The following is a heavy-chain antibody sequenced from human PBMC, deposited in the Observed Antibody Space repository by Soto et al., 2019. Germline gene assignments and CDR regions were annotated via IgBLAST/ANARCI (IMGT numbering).Heavy chain of an antibody. J-gene: IGHJ3*01. CDR3: ASRLSGYLF. CDR2: ISAYNGNT. Sequence: QVQLVQSGAEVKKPGASVKVSCKASGYTFSSYDITWVRQAPGQGLEWMGWISAYNGNTDYGQKLQGRVTMTTDPSTSTAYMELRSLRSDDTAVYYCASRLSGYLFWGQGTMVTVSS. CDR1: GYTFSSYD. D-gene: IGHD5-12*01. V-gene: IGHV1-18*01.